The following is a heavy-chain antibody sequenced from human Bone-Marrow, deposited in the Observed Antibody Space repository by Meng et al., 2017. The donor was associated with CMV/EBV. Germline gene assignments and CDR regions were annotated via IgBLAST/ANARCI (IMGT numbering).Heavy chain of an antibody. J-gene: IGHJ5*02. D-gene: IGHD2-15*01. CDR1: GYTFTVYY. Sequence: ASVKVSCKASGYTFTVYYMHWVRQAPGQGLEWMGRINPNSGGADFAQRFQGRVTMTRDTSISTAYMELSRLRSDDTAVYYCARDWHSHYSPPNWFDPWGQGTLVTVSS. CDR2: INPNSGGA. V-gene: IGHV1-2*06. CDR3: ARDWHSHYSPPNWFDP.